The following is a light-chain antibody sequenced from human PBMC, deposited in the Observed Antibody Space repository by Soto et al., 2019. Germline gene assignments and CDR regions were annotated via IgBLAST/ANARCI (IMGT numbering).Light chain of an antibody. CDR3: QSYDTTLSSWV. CDR2: GNT. V-gene: IGLV1-40*01. Sequence: QSVLTQAPSVSGAPGQRVTISCTGSSSNIGAGYDVQWYQHLPGTAPKLLIHGNTNRPSGVPDPFSGSKSGTSASLAITALQAEDEGEYYCQSYDTTLSSWVFGGGTKLTVL. CDR1: SSNIGAGYD. J-gene: IGLJ3*02.